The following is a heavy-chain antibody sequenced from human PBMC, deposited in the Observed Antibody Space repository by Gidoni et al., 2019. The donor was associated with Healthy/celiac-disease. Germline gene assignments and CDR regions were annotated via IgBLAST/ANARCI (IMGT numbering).Heavy chain of an antibody. CDR1: GFTFSSYW. D-gene: IGHD3-3*01. Sequence: EVQLVESGGGVVQPGGSLRLACAASGFTFSSYWMHWVRQAPGKGLVWVSRLNSDGSSTSYADSVKGRFTISRDNAKNTLYLQMNSLRAEDTAVYYCAREHRRFLGSWGQGTLVTVSS. CDR2: LNSDGSST. CDR3: AREHRRFLGS. V-gene: IGHV3-74*01. J-gene: IGHJ5*02.